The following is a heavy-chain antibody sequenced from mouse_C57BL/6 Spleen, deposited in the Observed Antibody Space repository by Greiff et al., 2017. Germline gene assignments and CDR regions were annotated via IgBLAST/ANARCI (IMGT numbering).Heavy chain of an antibody. CDR2: IDPETGGT. Sequence: QVQLKQSGAELVRPGASVTLSCKASGYTFTDYEMHWVKQTPVHGLEWIGAIDPETGGTAYNQKFKGKAILTADKSSSTAYMELRSLTSEDSAVYYCTSTMVTTLYYAMDYWGQGTSVTVSS. CDR1: GYTFTDYE. CDR3: TSTMVTTLYYAMDY. D-gene: IGHD2-2*01. J-gene: IGHJ4*01. V-gene: IGHV1-15*01.